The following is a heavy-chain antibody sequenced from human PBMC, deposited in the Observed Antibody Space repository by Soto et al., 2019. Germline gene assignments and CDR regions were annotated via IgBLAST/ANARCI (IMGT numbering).Heavy chain of an antibody. Sequence: VGSLRLSCAASGFTFSSYALSWVRQAPEKGLEWVSGISGSGDNTYYADSVKGRLTISRDNSKNTLYLQMNSLRAEDTAVYHCARTPSITMVRGVDYYFDYWGQGTLVTVSS. CDR2: ISGSGDNT. D-gene: IGHD3-10*01. CDR3: ARTPSITMVRGVDYYFDY. V-gene: IGHV3-23*01. CDR1: GFTFSSYA. J-gene: IGHJ4*02.